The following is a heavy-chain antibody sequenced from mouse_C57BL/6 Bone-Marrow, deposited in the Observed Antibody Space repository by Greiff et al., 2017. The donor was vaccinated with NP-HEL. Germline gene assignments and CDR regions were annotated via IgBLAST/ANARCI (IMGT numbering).Heavy chain of an antibody. D-gene: IGHD4-1*01. V-gene: IGHV3-1*01. Sequence: EVQLVESGPGMVKPSQSLSLTCTVTGYSITSGYDWHWIRHFPGNKLEWMGYISYSGSTNYNPSLKSRISITHDTSKNHFFLKLNSVTTEDTATYYCARAETGPYYFDYWGQGTTLTVSS. CDR1: GYSITSGYD. CDR2: ISYSGST. CDR3: ARAETGPYYFDY. J-gene: IGHJ2*01.